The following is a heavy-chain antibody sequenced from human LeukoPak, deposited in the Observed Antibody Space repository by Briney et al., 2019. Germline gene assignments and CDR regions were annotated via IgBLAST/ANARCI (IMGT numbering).Heavy chain of an antibody. Sequence: PGGSLRLSCAASGFPFSSYWMTWVRQAPGKGREWVANVKQDGGEKYTISRDNAKNSVYLQMNSLRAEDTAVYYCAREDYYGSGNYVAWGGGFDVWGQGTTVTVSS. D-gene: IGHD3-10*01. V-gene: IGHV3-7*01. J-gene: IGHJ6*02. CDR3: AREDYYGSGNYVAWGGGFDV. CDR1: GFPFSSYW. CDR2: VKQDGGEK.